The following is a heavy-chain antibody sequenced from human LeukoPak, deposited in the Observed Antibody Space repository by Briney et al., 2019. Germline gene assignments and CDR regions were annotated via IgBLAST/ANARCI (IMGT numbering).Heavy chain of an antibody. CDR1: TGSINSYY. D-gene: IGHD4-11*01. Sequence: SETLSLTCTVSTGSINSYYWSWIRQPPGKGLEWIGYIDYSGSTNYNPSLRSRVTISVDTSKNQFSLQLGSVTAADTAVYYCARHIIYSKKPSFDHWGQGTLVTVSS. CDR2: IDYSGST. J-gene: IGHJ4*02. CDR3: ARHIIYSKKPSFDH. V-gene: IGHV4-59*01.